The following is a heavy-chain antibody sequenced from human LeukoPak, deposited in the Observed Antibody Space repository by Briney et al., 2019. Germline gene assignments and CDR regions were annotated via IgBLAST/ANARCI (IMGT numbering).Heavy chain of an antibody. Sequence: SETLSLTCTVSGGSISSYFWTWIRQPPGKGLEWIGYIYYSGSTYYNPSLKSRVTMSVDTSKNQFSLRLSSVTAADTAVYYCASAIAAAATYAFDIWGQGTMVTVSS. CDR2: IYYSGST. CDR1: GGSISSYF. D-gene: IGHD6-13*01. V-gene: IGHV4-59*01. CDR3: ASAIAAAATYAFDI. J-gene: IGHJ3*02.